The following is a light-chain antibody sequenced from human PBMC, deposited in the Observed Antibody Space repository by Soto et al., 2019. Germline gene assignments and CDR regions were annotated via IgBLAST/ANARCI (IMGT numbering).Light chain of an antibody. J-gene: IGKJ1*01. CDR1: QSVSSN. CDR3: QQYNNWPPWT. V-gene: IGKV3-15*01. CDR2: GSS. Sequence: EIVMKQSPATLSVSPGERATLSCRASQSVSSNLALYQQNPGQAPRLLIYGSSTMATGIPARFSGSGSGTELTLTISSLQSEDFAFYYCQQYNNWPPWTFGQGTKVEIK.